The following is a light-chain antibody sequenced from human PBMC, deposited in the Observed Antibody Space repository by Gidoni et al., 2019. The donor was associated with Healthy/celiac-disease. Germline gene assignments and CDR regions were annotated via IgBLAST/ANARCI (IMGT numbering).Light chain of an antibody. J-gene: IGKJ2*01. Sequence: DIQMTQSPSTLSASVGDRVTITCRASQSISSWLAWYQQKPGKAPKLLIYKASSLESGVPSRFSGSGSGTEFTLTISSLQPDDFATYYCQQYNSYSPETFGKXTKLEIK. CDR1: QSISSW. CDR3: QQYNSYSPET. CDR2: KAS. V-gene: IGKV1-5*03.